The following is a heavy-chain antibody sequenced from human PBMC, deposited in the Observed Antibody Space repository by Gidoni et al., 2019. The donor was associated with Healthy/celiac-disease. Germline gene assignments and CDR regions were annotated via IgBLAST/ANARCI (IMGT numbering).Heavy chain of an antibody. D-gene: IGHD3-10*01. CDR1: GFTFSSYA. J-gene: IGHJ5*02. Sequence: EVQLLESGGGVVQPGGSLSLSCAASGFTFSSYAMSWVRQAPGKGLGWVSAISGSGGITYYADSVQVRFTISRDNSTNPLYLQMHSLRAEDTAVYYCAQGPFSMVRGVGVGTWFDPWGQGTLVTVSS. V-gene: IGHV3-23*01. CDR2: ISGSGGIT. CDR3: AQGPFSMVRGVGVGTWFDP.